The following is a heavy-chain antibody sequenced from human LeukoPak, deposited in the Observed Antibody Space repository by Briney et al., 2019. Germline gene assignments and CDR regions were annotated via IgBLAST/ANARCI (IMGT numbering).Heavy chain of an antibody. D-gene: IGHD3-9*01. CDR2: ISAYNGNT. J-gene: IGHJ4*02. CDR1: GYTFTSYG. V-gene: IGHV1-18*01. Sequence: ASVKVSCKASGYTFTSYGISWVRQAPGQGLEWMGWISAYNGNTNYAQKLQGRVTMTTDTSTSTAYMELRSLRSDDTAVYYCARVPSDYDILTGYYDEWGQGTLVTVSS. CDR3: ARVPSDYDILTGYYDE.